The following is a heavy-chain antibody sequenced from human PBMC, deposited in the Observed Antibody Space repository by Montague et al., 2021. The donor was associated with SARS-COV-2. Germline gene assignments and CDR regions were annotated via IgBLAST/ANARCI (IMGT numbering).Heavy chain of an antibody. J-gene: IGHJ5*02. CDR2: IHSAGRGT. CDR1: GFTFSNSP. Sequence: SLRLSCAASGFTFSNSPMSWVRQAPGKGLDWVSVIHSAGRGTYYADSXXXRFTISRDNLKNTVYLQMNSLRDVDTALYYCAKVGDILTGYSLINLDAWGQGTLV. CDR3: AKVGDILTGYSLINLDA. D-gene: IGHD3-9*01. V-gene: IGHV3-23*03.